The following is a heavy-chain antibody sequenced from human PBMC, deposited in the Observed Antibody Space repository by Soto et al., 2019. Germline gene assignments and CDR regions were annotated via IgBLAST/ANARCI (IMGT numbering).Heavy chain of an antibody. D-gene: IGHD3-3*01. CDR2: IWYDGSNK. CDR3: ARDNTIFGVVIEFFDY. CDR1: GFTFSSYG. J-gene: IGHJ4*02. V-gene: IGHV3-33*01. Sequence: GGSLRLSCAASGFTFSSYGMHWVRQAPGKGLEWVAVIWYDGSNKYYADSVKGRFTISRDNSKNTLYLQMNSLRAEDTAVYYCARDNTIFGVVIEFFDYWGQGTLVTVSS.